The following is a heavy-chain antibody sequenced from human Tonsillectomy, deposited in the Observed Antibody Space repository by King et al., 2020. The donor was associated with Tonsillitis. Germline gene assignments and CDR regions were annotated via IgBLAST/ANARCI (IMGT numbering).Heavy chain of an antibody. CDR1: GGSFSGYY. J-gene: IGHJ6*02. CDR3: ARGRSGYRYYYYGMDV. V-gene: IGHV4-34*01. CDR2: INHSGST. Sequence: VQLQQWCAGLLKPSETLSLTCAVYGGSFSGYYWSWIRQPPGKGLEWIGEINHSGSTNYNPSLKSRVTVSVDTSKNQFSLKLSSVTAADTAVYYCARGRSGYRYYYYGMDVWGQGTTVTVSS. D-gene: IGHD3-22*01.